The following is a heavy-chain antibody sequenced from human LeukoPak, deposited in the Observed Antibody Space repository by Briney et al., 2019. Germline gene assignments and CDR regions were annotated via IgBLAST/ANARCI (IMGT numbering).Heavy chain of an antibody. Sequence: ASVKVSCKASGYTFTSYDINWVRQATGQGLEWMGWMNPNSGNTGYAQKFQGRVTMTRNTSISTAYMELSSLRSEDTAVYYCARDLSQAYSSSWYHSFFCSYWGQGTLVTVSS. CDR2: MNPNSGNT. CDR3: ARDLSQAYSSSWYHSFFCSY. D-gene: IGHD6-13*01. V-gene: IGHV1-8*01. J-gene: IGHJ4*02. CDR1: GYTFTSYD.